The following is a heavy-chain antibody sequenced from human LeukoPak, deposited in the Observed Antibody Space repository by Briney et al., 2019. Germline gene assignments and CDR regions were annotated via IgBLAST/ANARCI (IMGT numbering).Heavy chain of an antibody. CDR2: IVGSGGST. CDR1: GFTFSSYA. CDR3: AKGKYSSSWPTFDY. V-gene: IGHV3-23*01. J-gene: IGHJ4*02. Sequence: GGSLRLSCAASGFTFSSYAMSWVRQAPGKGLEWVSAIVGSGGSTYYADSVKGRFTISRDNSKNTVFLQMNSLRADDTAVYYCAKGKYSSSWPTFDYWGQGTLVTVSS. D-gene: IGHD6-13*01.